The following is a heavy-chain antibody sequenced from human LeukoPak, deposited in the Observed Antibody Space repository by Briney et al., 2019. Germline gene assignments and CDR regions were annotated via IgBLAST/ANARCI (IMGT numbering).Heavy chain of an antibody. CDR1: GGSISSSNYY. CDR3: ARHGALCTVGSCTRFDP. D-gene: IGHD2-15*01. V-gene: IGHV4-39*01. J-gene: IGHJ5*02. CDR2: IYYSGST. Sequence: SETLSLTCTVSGGSISSSNYYWGWIRQPPGKGLEWIGTIYYSGSTYYNSSLKSRVTISVDTSKNHFSLKVSSVTATDTAMYYCARHGALCTVGSCTRFDPWGQGTLVTDSS.